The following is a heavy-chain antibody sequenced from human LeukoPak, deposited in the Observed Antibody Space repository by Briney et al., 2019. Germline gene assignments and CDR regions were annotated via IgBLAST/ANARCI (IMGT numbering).Heavy chain of an antibody. J-gene: IGHJ4*02. D-gene: IGHD3-16*01. Sequence: ASVKVSCKASGYTFTGYYMHWVRQAPGQGLEWMGWINPNSGGTNYAQRFQGRVTMTRDTSITTAYMELSRLRSDDTAMYYFARDLRIRDDYSTLFDYWGQGTPVTVSS. CDR3: ARDLRIRDDYSTLFDY. CDR2: INPNSGGT. V-gene: IGHV1-2*02. CDR1: GYTFTGYY.